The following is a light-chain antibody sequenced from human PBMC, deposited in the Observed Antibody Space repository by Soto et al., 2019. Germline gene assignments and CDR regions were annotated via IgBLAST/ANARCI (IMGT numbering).Light chain of an antibody. CDR2: PIS. CDR1: QRIGTY. Sequence: IQMTQSPSSLSASVGDRVTITCRASQRIGTYLNWYQQRPGKAPRLLISPISTLQRGVPSRFSGSGSGTDFTLTITCLQPEDFATYYCQQSYRTPYPFGQGTKLEIK. CDR3: QQSYRTPYP. V-gene: IGKV1-39*01. J-gene: IGKJ2*01.